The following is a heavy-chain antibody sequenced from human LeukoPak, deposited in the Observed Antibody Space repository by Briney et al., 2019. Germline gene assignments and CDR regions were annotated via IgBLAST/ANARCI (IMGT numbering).Heavy chain of an antibody. V-gene: IGHV3-30*02. CDR3: AKDPTGYYYDSSGYLLPDY. CDR2: IRYDGSNK. J-gene: IGHJ4*02. D-gene: IGHD3-22*01. CDR1: GFTFSSYG. Sequence: GGSRRLSCAASGFTFSSYGMHWVRQAPGKGLEWVAFIRYDGSNKYYADSVKGRFTISRDNSKNTLYLQMNSLRAEDTAVYYCAKDPTGYYYDSSGYLLPDYWGQGTLVTVSS.